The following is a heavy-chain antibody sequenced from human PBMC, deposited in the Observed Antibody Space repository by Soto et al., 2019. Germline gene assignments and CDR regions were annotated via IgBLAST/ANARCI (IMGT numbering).Heavy chain of an antibody. J-gene: IGHJ4*02. V-gene: IGHV3-30-3*01. CDR2: ISYDGSNK. D-gene: IGHD2-15*01. CDR1: GFTFSSYA. Sequence: QVQLVESGGGVVQPGRSLRLSCAASGFTFSSYAMHWVRQAPGKGLEWVAVISYDGSNKYYADSVKGRFTISRDNSKYTLYLQMNSLRAEATAVYCCARFKGCSGGSCYPYFDYWGQGTLVTVSS. CDR3: ARFKGCSGGSCYPYFDY.